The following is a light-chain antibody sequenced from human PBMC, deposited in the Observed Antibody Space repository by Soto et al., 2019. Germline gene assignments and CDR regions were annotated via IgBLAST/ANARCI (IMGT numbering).Light chain of an antibody. J-gene: IGLJ3*02. V-gene: IGLV2-8*01. CDR3: SSFASSHTWV. Sequence: QSALTQPPSASGSPGPSVTISCTGTSSDVGAYNYVSWYQQHEGKAPKLVLYEVTQRPSGVPDRFSGSKSANTASLTVSGLQAEDEADYSSSSFASSHTWVFGGATKLTVL. CDR2: EVT. CDR1: SSDVGAYNY.